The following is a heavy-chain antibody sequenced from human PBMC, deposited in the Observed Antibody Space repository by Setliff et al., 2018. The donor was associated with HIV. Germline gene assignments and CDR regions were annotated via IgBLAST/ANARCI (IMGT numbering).Heavy chain of an antibody. D-gene: IGHD3-9*01. Sequence: PSETLSLTCTVSDSAMDSYYWSWVRQSPGRGLEYIGYIYWTRKTDYNPSLKSRVTISLDTSGNQFSLKLNSVTGADTAVYYCAKISPRGYSDITTGRLTDPFDVWGPGTMVTVSS. CDR1: DSAMDSYY. CDR3: AKISPRGYSDITTGRLTDPFDV. V-gene: IGHV4-59*12. CDR2: IYWTRKT. J-gene: IGHJ3*01.